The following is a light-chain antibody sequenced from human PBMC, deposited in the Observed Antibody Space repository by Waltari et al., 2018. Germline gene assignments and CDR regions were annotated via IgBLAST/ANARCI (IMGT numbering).Light chain of an antibody. V-gene: IGLV1-44*01. J-gene: IGLJ3*02. CDR2: RGD. CDR3: ASWDDSLNGHWV. Sequence: QSVLTQPPSASGAPGQRVTISCSGSYSNIGRTVLNWYQQLPGKAPKLLIYRGDRRPSGVPVRFSGSKSDSSASLAIDGLHSEDEADYYCASWDDSLNGHWVFGGGTKVTVL. CDR1: YSNIGRTV.